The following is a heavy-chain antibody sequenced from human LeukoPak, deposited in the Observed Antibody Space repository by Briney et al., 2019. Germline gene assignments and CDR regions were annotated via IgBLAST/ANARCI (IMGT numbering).Heavy chain of an antibody. CDR2: IIPILGIA. D-gene: IGHD2-2*01. CDR3: ARSQEGGTRSKFDY. CDR1: GGTFSSYT. V-gene: IGHV1-69*02. Sequence: ASVKVSCKASGGTFSSYTISWVRQAPGRGLEWMGRIIPILGIANYAQKFQGRVTITADKSTSTAYMELSSLRSEDTAVYYCARSQEGGTRSKFDYWGQGTLVTVSS. J-gene: IGHJ4*02.